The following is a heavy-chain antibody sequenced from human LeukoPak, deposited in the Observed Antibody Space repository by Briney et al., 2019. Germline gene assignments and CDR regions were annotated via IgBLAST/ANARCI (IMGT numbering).Heavy chain of an antibody. D-gene: IGHD5-12*01. CDR1: NGSISSDY. Sequence: PSETLSVTSRVPNGSISSDYWSCSRQPPGKGLKCIGNVYYTEYTNYNPSVKSRVTISQDTSKTQFSLKLTSLTAADTAISYCARDMRRNGESGYGFDYWGQGIRVTVSS. CDR2: VYYTEYT. CDR3: ARDMRRNGESGYGFDY. V-gene: IGHV4-59*01. J-gene: IGHJ4*02.